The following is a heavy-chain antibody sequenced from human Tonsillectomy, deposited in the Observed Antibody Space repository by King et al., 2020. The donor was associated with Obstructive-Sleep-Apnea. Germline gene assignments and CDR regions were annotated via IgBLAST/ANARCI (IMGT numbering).Heavy chain of an antibody. CDR3: ARHRGVEDYGGYGDYFDY. CDR2: MYYIGNT. CDR1: GGSIRNYY. D-gene: IGHD5-12*01. V-gene: IGHV4-59*08. J-gene: IGHJ4*02. Sequence: QLQESGPGLVKPSETLSLTCTVSGGSIRNYYWSWIRQPPGKGLEWIGYMYYIGNTNFNPSLKSRVTISADTSKIQFSLRLSSVTAAHTAIYYGARHRGVEDYGGYGDYFDYWGQGTLVTVSS.